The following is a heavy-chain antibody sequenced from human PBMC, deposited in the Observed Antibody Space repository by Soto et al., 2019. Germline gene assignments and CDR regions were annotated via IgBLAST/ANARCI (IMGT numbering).Heavy chain of an antibody. D-gene: IGHD6-19*01. Sequence: GASVKVSCKASGGTFSSYAISWVRQAPGQGLEWMGGIIPIFGTANYAQKFQGRVTITADTSTSTAYMELRSLRSDDTAVYYCARDHSSGWYNYYYYYGMDVWGQGXTVTVYS. CDR2: IIPIFGTA. V-gene: IGHV1-69*06. CDR3: ARDHSSGWYNYYYYYGMDV. J-gene: IGHJ6*02. CDR1: GGTFSSYA.